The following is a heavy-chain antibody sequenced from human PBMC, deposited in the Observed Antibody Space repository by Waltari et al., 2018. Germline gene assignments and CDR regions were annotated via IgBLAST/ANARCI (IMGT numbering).Heavy chain of an antibody. J-gene: IGHJ3*02. D-gene: IGHD6-19*01. V-gene: IGHV4-39*07. CDR2: ISYSGST. CDR3: ARDQRTSGFLIPDAFDI. Sequence: QLQLQESGPGLVKPSETLSLTCTVSGDSISSTSFFWGWIRQHQGKGLELIGSISYSGSTFHNPALKSRVTISLDPPKNQFSLQLSSVPAADTAVYYCARDQRTSGFLIPDAFDIWGQGTMVTVSS. CDR1: GDSISSTSFF.